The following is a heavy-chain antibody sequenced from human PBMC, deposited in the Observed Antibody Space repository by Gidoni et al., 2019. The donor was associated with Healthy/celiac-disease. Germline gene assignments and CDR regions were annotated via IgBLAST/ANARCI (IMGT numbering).Heavy chain of an antibody. J-gene: IGHJ5*02. Sequence: EVQLVESGGGLVQPGGSLRLYCAASGFTFSSYDLHWVRQATGKGLEWVSAIGTAGDTYYPGSVKGRFTISRENAKNSLYLQMNSLRAGDTAVYYCARGSYGSGSSFNWFDPWGQGTLVTVSS. CDR2: IGTAGDT. V-gene: IGHV3-13*04. CDR3: ARGSYGSGSSFNWFDP. CDR1: GFTFSSYD. D-gene: IGHD3-10*01.